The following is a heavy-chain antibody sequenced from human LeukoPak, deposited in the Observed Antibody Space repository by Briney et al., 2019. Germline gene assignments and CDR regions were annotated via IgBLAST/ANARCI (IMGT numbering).Heavy chain of an antibody. Sequence: GGSLRLSCAGSGFTVSSYAMSWVRQAPGKGLEWVANIKQDGSEKFYVDSVKGRFTISRDNAKNSLYLQMNSLRAEDTAVYYCATWGGFGPFDYWGQGTLVTVSS. J-gene: IGHJ4*02. D-gene: IGHD3-16*01. CDR1: GFTVSSYA. V-gene: IGHV3-7*01. CDR2: IKQDGSEK. CDR3: ATWGGFGPFDY.